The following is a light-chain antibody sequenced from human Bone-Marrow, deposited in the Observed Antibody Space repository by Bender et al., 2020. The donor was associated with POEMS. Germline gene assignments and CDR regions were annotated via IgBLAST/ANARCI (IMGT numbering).Light chain of an antibody. CDR3: FSYAGSSTGV. Sequence: HSALTQPASVSGSPGQSITISCTGTSSDVGTYNLVSWYQQHPGKAPKVMIYEVDKRPSGVSNRISGSKSGNTASLIISGLQAEDETEYYCFSYAGSSTGVFGTGTKVTVL. J-gene: IGLJ1*01. CDR2: EVD. CDR1: SSDVGTYNL. V-gene: IGLV2-23*02.